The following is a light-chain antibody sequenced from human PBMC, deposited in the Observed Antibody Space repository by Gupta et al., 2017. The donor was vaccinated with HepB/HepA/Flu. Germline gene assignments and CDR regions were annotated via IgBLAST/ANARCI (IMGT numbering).Light chain of an antibody. V-gene: IGKV2-28*01. Sequence: DIVMTPSPLSLPVTPGEPPSISCRSSQSLLHSNGYNYLDWYLQKPGQSPQLLIYLGSNRASGVPDRFSGSGSGTDFTLKISRVEAEDVGVYYCMQALQTPPTFGQGTKVEIK. J-gene: IGKJ1*01. CDR1: QSLLHSNGYNY. CDR2: LGS. CDR3: MQALQTPPT.